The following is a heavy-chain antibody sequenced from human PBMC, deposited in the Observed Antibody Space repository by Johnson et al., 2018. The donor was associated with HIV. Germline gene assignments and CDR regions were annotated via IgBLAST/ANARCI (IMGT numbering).Heavy chain of an antibody. V-gene: IGHV3-53*01. J-gene: IGHJ3*02. CDR2: IYSGGST. D-gene: IGHD4-17*01. CDR3: AREDLYGAGPDAFDI. CDR1: GFTVSSNS. Sequence: VHLVESGGGLIQTGGSLRLSCAASGFTVSSNSMSWVRQAPGKGPEWVSVIYSGGSTSYADSVQGRFTISRDSSKNTLYLDMSTLRAEDTTVYYCAREDLYGAGPDAFDIWGQGTMVTVSS.